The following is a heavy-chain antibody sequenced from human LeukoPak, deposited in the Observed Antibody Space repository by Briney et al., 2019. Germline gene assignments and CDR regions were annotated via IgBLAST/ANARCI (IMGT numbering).Heavy chain of an antibody. Sequence: SQTLSLTCTVSGGSISSGDYYWSWIRQPPGTGLEWIGYIYYRGSTYYNPSLKSRVSISVDTSKNQFSLKLSSVTAADTAVYYCARAHVDTAPPFDYWGQGTLVTVSS. J-gene: IGHJ4*02. CDR3: ARAHVDTAPPFDY. V-gene: IGHV4-30-4*08. CDR2: IYYRGST. D-gene: IGHD5-18*01. CDR1: GGSISSGDYY.